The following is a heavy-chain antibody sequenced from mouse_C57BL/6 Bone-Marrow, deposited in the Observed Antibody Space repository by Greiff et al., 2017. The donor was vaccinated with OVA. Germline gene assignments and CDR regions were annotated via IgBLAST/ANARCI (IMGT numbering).Heavy chain of an antibody. V-gene: IGHV1-76*01. CDR3: ARAPAYDYGSNFWFAY. J-gene: IGHJ3*01. Sequence: QVQLQQSGAELVRPGASVKLSCKASGYTFTDYYINWVKQRPGQGLEWIARIYPGSGNTYYNEKFKGKATLTAEKSSSTAYMQLSSLTTEDSAVYFCARAPAYDYGSNFWFAYWGQGTLVTVSA. CDR1: GYTFTDYY. CDR2: IYPGSGNT. D-gene: IGHD1-1*01.